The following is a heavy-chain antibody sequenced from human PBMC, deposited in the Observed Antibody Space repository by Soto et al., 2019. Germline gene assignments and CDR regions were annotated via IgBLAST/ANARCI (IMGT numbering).Heavy chain of an antibody. CDR1: GYTFTGYY. D-gene: IGHD3-22*01. J-gene: IGHJ1*01. CDR2: INPSGDT. CDR3: AVDGSGSRAYFQH. Sequence: GASVKVSCKASGYTFTGYYMHWVRQAPGQGLEWMGIINPSGDTSYAQKFQGRVTMTRDTSTSTVYMELSSLRAEDSAVYYCAVDGSGSRAYFQHWGQGTLVTVSS. V-gene: IGHV1-46*01.